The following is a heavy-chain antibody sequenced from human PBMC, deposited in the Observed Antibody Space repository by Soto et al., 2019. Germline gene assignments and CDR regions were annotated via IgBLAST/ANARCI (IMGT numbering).Heavy chain of an antibody. J-gene: IGHJ4*02. CDR3: ARDNGGTERFDY. CDR2: IYYSGST. V-gene: IGHV4-30-4*01. Sequence: SETLSLTCTVSGGSISSGDYYWSWIRQPPGKGLEWIGYIYYSGSTYYSPSLKSRVTISVDTSKNQFSLKLSSVTAADTAVYYCARDNGGTERFDYWGQGTLVTVSS. D-gene: IGHD2-15*01. CDR1: GGSISSGDYY.